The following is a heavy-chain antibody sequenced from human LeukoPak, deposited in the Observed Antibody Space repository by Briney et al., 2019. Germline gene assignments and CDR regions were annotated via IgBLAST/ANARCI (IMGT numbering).Heavy chain of an antibody. J-gene: IGHJ4*02. V-gene: IGHV4-34*01. CDR2: INHSGST. CDR3: ARGGWLRPLIFDY. D-gene: IGHD5-12*01. CDR1: GGSFSGYY. Sequence: SETLSLTCAVYGGSFSGYYWSWIRQPPGKGLEWIGEINHSGSTNYNPSLKSRVTISVDTSKNQFSLKLSSVTAADTAVYYCARGGWLRPLIFDYWGQGTLVTVSS.